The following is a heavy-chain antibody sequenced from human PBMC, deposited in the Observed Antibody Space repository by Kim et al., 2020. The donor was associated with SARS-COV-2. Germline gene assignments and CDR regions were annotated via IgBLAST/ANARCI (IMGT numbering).Heavy chain of an antibody. J-gene: IGHJ4*02. CDR2: IWYDGSDK. Sequence: GGSLRLSCAASGFTFSSCGMHWVRQAPGKGLEWVAVIWYDGSDKYYADSVKGRFTISRDNSKNTLDLQMNSLRAEDTAVYYCARAPGFGELGYFDYWGQGTLVIVSS. V-gene: IGHV3-33*01. CDR1: GFTFSSCG. CDR3: ARAPGFGELGYFDY. D-gene: IGHD3-10*01.